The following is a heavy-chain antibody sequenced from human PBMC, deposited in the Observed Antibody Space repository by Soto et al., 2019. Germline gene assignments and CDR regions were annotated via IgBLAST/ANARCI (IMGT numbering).Heavy chain of an antibody. CDR3: ARDPTTGRNWFDP. D-gene: IGHD4-4*01. CDR1: GFTFSDYY. V-gene: IGHV3-11*01. J-gene: IGHJ5*02. CDR2: ISSSGSTI. Sequence: GGSLRLSCAASGFTFSDYYMSWIRQAPGKGLEWVSYISSSGSTIYYADSVKGRFTISRDNAKNSLYLQMNSLRAEDTAVYYCARDPTTGRNWFDPWGQGTLVTVSS.